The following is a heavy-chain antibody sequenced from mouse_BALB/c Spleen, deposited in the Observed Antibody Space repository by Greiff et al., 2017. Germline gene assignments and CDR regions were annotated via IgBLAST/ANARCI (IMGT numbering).Heavy chain of an antibody. CDR2: LSTGGGST. CDR3: ARHSYYGSSQAWFAY. D-gene: IGHD1-1*01. Sequence: EVQRVESGGGLVKPGGSLKLSCAASGFAFSSYDMSWVRQTPEKRLAWVAYLSTGGGSTYYPDTVKGRFTISRDNAKNTLYLQMSSLKSEDTAMYYCARHSYYGSSQAWFAYWGQGTLVTVSA. J-gene: IGHJ3*01. CDR1: GFAFSSYD. V-gene: IGHV5-12-1*01.